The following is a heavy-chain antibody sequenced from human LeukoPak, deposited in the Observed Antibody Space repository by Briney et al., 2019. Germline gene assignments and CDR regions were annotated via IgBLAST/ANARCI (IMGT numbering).Heavy chain of an antibody. Sequence: GASVKVSCKASGGTFSSYAISWVRQAPGQGLEWMGGIIPIFGTANYAQKFQGRVTITTDESTSTAYMELSSLRSEDTAVYYCARERPHCSITSCYYMRSINWFDPWGQGTLVTVSS. CDR1: GGTFSSYA. D-gene: IGHD2-2*01. CDR2: IIPIFGTA. CDR3: ARERPHCSITSCYYMRSINWFDP. V-gene: IGHV1-69*05. J-gene: IGHJ5*02.